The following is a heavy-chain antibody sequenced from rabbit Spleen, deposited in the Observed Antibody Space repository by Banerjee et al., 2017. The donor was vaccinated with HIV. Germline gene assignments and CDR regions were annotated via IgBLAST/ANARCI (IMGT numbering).Heavy chain of an antibody. CDR1: GFTLSSYY. D-gene: IGHD1-1*01. CDR2: IDPFFGTT. CDR3: ARDLDGVIGWNFGW. Sequence: QLEESGGGLVQPGGSLKLSCKASGFTLSSYYMNWVRQAPGKGLEWIGYIDPFFGTTYYASWVNGRFTISSHNAQNTLYLQLNSLTVADTATYFCARDLDGVIGWNFGWWGQGTLVTVS. J-gene: IGHJ4*01. V-gene: IGHV1S7*01.